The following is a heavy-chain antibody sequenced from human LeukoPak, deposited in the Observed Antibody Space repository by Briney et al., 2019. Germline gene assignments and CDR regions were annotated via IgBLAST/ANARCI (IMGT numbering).Heavy chain of an antibody. D-gene: IGHD2-2*01. CDR3: VKDSEVVPAMANWFDP. V-gene: IGHV3-23*01. CDR1: GFTFSSYA. J-gene: IGHJ5*02. CDR2: ISGSGGST. Sequence: SGGSLRLSCAASGFTFSSYAMSWVRQAPGKGLEWVSAISGSGGSTYYADSVKGRFTISRDNSKNTLYLQMSSLRAEDTAVYYCVKDSEVVPAMANWFDPWGQGTLVTVSS.